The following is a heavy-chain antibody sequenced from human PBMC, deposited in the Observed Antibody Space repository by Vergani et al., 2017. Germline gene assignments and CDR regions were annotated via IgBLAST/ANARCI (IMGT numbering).Heavy chain of an antibody. Sequence: QMQLVQSGPEVKKPRTSAKVSCKASGFTFTSSAMQWVRQARGQRLEWIGWIVVGSGNTNYAQKFQERVTITRDMSTSTAYMELSSLRSEDTAVYYCAADPLGTVYYYMDVWGKGTTVTVSS. CDR3: AADPLGTVYYYMDV. D-gene: IGHD7-27*01. CDR1: GFTFTSSA. CDR2: IVVGSGNT. J-gene: IGHJ6*03. V-gene: IGHV1-58*02.